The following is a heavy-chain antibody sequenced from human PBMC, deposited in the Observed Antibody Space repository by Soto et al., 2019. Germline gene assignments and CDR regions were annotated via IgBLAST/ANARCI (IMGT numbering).Heavy chain of an antibody. Sequence: GGSLRLSCAASGFTFSSYWMHWVRQAPGKGLVWVSRMNEDGGTTDYADSVKVRFTISRDNAKNTLYLQMNSLRVEDTVVYYCASDLSGRADVWGQGTTVTVSS. CDR1: GFTFSSYW. J-gene: IGHJ6*02. D-gene: IGHD3-10*01. V-gene: IGHV3-74*01. CDR3: ASDLSGRADV. CDR2: MNEDGGTT.